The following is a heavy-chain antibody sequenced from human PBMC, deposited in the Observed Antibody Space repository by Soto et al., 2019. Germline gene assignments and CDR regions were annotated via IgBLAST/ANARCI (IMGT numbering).Heavy chain of an antibody. CDR3: ARVYADYLIDAFDI. CDR2: ISRSGSPI. V-gene: IGHV3-48*03. D-gene: IGHD4-17*01. CDR1: GFTLSSYE. J-gene: IGHJ3*02. Sequence: EAQLVESGGGLVQPGGSLRLSCAAFGFTLSSYEMDWVRQAPGKGLEWVSHISRSGSPIYYADSVKGRFTISRDNAKNAVYLQMNSLRAEDTAIYYCARVYADYLIDAFDIWGKVTMVSVSS.